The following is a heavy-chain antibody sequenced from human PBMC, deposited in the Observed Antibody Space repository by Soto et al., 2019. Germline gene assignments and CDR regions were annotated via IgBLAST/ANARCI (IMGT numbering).Heavy chain of an antibody. CDR2: IKSKTDGGTT. V-gene: IGHV3-15*01. J-gene: IGHJ4*02. CDR3: TPLVYYDILTGYYLDY. D-gene: IGHD3-9*01. Sequence: EVQLVESGGGLVKPGGSLRLSCAASGFTFSNAWMSWVRQAPGKGLEWVGRIKSKTDGGTTDYAAPVKGRFTISRDDSKNTLYLQMNSLKTEDTAVYYCTPLVYYDILTGYYLDYWGQGTLVTVSS. CDR1: GFTFSNAW.